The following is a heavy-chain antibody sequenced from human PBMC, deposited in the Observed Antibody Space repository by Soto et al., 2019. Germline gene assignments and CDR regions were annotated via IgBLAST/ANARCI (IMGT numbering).Heavy chain of an antibody. CDR1: GFTFSSYA. CDR3: ARTQDSSGYYPHYYYGMDV. CDR2: ISYDGSNK. J-gene: IGHJ6*02. V-gene: IGHV3-30-3*01. Sequence: GGSLRLSCAASGFTFSSYAMHWVRQAPGKGLEWVAVISYDGSNKYYADSVKGRFTISRDNSKNTLYLQMNSLRAEDTAVYYCARTQDSSGYYPHYYYGMDVWGQGTTVTVSS. D-gene: IGHD3-22*01.